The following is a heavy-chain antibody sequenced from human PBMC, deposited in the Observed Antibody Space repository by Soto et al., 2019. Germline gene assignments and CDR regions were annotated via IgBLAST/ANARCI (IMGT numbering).Heavy chain of an antibody. V-gene: IGHV3-33*01. CDR2: IWYDGSNK. J-gene: IGHJ4*02. Sequence: GGSLRLSCAASGFTFSSYGMHWVRQAPGKGLEWVAVIWYDGSNKYYADSVKGRFTISRDNSKNTLYLQMNSLRAEDTAVYYCARGYCSSTSCYDGVGFDYWGQGTLVTVSS. CDR1: GFTFSSYG. D-gene: IGHD2-2*01. CDR3: ARGYCSSTSCYDGVGFDY.